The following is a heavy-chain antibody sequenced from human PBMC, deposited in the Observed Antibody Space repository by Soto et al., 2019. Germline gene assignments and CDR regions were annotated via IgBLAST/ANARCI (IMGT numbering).Heavy chain of an antibody. Sequence: QDQLVQSGAEVKKPGASVTVSCKASGYSFTNYGITWVRQAPGQGLEWLGWISAFNGNTHYAQKVRGRVHMTTDASTSTAYMELRSLRSDDTAVYYCARDRGVAPPVAGNTHYYYYMDVWGKGTTVTVSS. V-gene: IGHV1-18*01. CDR1: GYSFTNYG. J-gene: IGHJ6*03. CDR2: ISAFNGNT. D-gene: IGHD6-19*01. CDR3: ARDRGVAPPVAGNTHYYYYMDV.